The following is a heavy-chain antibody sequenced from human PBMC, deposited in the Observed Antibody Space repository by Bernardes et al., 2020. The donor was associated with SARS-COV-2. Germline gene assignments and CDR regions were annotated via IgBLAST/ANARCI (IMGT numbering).Heavy chain of an antibody. D-gene: IGHD7-27*01. Sequence: ETLSLTCSVSGDSINSASYRWGWIRQAPGKGLEWVSIIYSGGTTYYADSVKGRFTISRDNSKNTLYLQMNSLRAEDTAVYYCARDMLGISYAFDMWGQGTMVTVSS. CDR1: GDSINSASYR. V-gene: IGHV3-53*01. CDR3: ARDMLGISYAFDM. J-gene: IGHJ3*02. CDR2: IYSGGTT.